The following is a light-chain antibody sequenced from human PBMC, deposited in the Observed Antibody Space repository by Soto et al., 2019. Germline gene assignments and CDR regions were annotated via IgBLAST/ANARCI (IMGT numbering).Light chain of an antibody. Sequence: EVVLTQCPGTLSLSPGERATLSCRASQSVSSSYLAWYQQKPGQAPRLLIYGASSRATGIPDRFSGSGSGTDFTLTISRLEPEDFAVYYCQQYGSSPITFGGGTKVDIK. J-gene: IGKJ4*01. CDR3: QQYGSSPIT. V-gene: IGKV3-20*01. CDR2: GAS. CDR1: QSVSSSY.